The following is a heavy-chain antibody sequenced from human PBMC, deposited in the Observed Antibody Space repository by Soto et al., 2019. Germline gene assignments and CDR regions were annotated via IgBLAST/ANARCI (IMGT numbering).Heavy chain of an antibody. V-gene: IGHV3-74*01. D-gene: IGHD3-16*01. Sequence: LVESGGGLVQPGGSLRLSCAASGFTFSSYWMHWVRQVPGKGLVWVARTDEYGSTINYADSVKGRFTISRDNAKNTLYLEMNSLRGEDTALYYCTRDIGGRGAFWGQGSLVTVSS. CDR3: TRDIGGRGAF. CDR2: TDEYGSTI. CDR1: GFTFSSYW. J-gene: IGHJ4*02.